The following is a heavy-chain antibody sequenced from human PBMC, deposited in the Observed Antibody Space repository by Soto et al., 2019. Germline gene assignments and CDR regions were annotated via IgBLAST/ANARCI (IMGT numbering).Heavy chain of an antibody. V-gene: IGHV1-69*13. D-gene: IGHD6-13*01. Sequence: SVKVSCKASGGTFSSYAISWVRQAPGQGLEWMGGIIPNFGTANYAQKFQGRVTITADEATSTAYMELSSLRSEDTAVYYCARTGENVLKIAAAGYWFDPWGQGTLGTVSS. CDR1: GGTFSSYA. J-gene: IGHJ5*02. CDR3: ARTGENVLKIAAAGYWFDP. CDR2: IIPNFGTA.